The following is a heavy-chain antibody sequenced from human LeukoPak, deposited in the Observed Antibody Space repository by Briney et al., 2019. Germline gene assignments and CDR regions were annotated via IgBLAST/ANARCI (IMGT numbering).Heavy chain of an antibody. CDR1: GDSVSSYSAA. CDR2: TYYRSKWYN. V-gene: IGHV6-1*01. CDR3: ASDFRGWSGRFDY. D-gene: IGHD3-10*01. J-gene: IGHJ4*02. Sequence: SQTLSLTCAISGDSVSSYSAAWNWIRQSPSRGLEWLGRTYYRSKWYNDYAVSVQSRITINTDTSKNQFSLQLNSVTPEGTAVYFCASDFRGWSGRFDYWGQGTLVTVSS.